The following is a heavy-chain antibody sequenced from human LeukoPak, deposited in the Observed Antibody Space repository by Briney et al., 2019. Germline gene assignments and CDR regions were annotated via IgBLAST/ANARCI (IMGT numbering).Heavy chain of an antibody. CDR1: GYTVSNYW. D-gene: IGHD5-24*01. CDR3: ARRGGSLNFFDY. V-gene: IGHV5-51*01. CDR2: IYPDDSET. J-gene: IGHJ4*02. Sequence: GESLKISCKASGYTVSNYWIGWVRQMPGKGLEWMGIIYPDDSETRYSPTFQGQVTISADKSITTAYLQWSSLEASDTAIYYCARRGGSLNFFDYWGQGTLVSVSS.